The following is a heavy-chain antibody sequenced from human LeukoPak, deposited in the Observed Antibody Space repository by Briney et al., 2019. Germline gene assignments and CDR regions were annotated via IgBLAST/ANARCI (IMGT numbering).Heavy chain of an antibody. CDR2: ISGSGGST. CDR1: GFTFSSYA. V-gene: IGHV3-23*01. D-gene: IGHD6-19*01. Sequence: GGSLRLSCAASGFTFSSYAMSWVRQAPGKGLEWVSAISGSGGSTYYADSVKGRFTISRDNSKNTLYLQMNSMRAEDTAVYYGATSSGWYPFDPWGQGTLVTVSS. CDR3: ATSSGWYPFDP. J-gene: IGHJ5*02.